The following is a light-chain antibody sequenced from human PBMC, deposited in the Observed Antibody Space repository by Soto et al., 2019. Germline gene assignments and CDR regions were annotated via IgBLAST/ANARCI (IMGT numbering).Light chain of an antibody. J-gene: IGKJ1*01. CDR1: QSISSW. V-gene: IGKV1-5*03. CDR2: KAS. CDR3: QQYNGFWT. Sequence: DIHMTQSPSTLSASVGDRVTITCRASQSISSWLAWYQQKPGKAPKLLIYKASSLESGVPSRFGGSGSGTEFTLTISSLQPDDFATYYCQQYNGFWTFGQGTK.